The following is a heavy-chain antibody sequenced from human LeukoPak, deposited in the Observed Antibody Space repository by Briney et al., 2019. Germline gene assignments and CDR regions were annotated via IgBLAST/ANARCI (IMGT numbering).Heavy chain of an antibody. V-gene: IGHV4-38-2*01. J-gene: IGHJ4*02. CDR2: IYHSGST. D-gene: IGHD3-22*01. Sequence: PSETLSLTCAVSGYSISSGYYWGWIRQPPGKGLEWIRSIYHSGSTYYNPSLKSRDTISVDTSKNQFSLKLSSVTAADTAVYYCARGDRPSSSGPTWGVFDYWGQGTLVTVSS. CDR1: GYSISSGYY. CDR3: ARGDRPSSSGPTWGVFDY.